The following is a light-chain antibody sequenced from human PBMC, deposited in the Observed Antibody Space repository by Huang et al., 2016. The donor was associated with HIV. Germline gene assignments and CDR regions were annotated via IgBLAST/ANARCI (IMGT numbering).Light chain of an antibody. CDR1: QGVSSS. CDR2: GAS. V-gene: IGKV3-11*01. CDR3: QQRRNWPPYT. J-gene: IGKJ2*01. Sequence: EVVLTQSPATLSLSPGERATLSCRASQGVSSSFAWDQQKPGQAPRLLIYGASVGATGIPARFSGSASGTDFTLTISSLEPEDFAVYYCQQRRNWPPYTFGQGTKLEIK.